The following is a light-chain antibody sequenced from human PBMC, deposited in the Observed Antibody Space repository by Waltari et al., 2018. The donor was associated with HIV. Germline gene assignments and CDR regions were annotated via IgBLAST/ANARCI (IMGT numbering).Light chain of an antibody. CDR3: CSYAGNYPVL. CDR2: DVT. J-gene: IGLJ3*02. Sequence: QSALTQPRSVSGSPGQSVTISCPGTSSEVGGYNYVSRYQQNPGKAPKFIIYDVTKRPSGVPDRFSGSKSGNTASLTISGLQAEDEADYYCCSYAGNYPVLFGGGTKLTVL. CDR1: SSEVGGYNY. V-gene: IGLV2-11*01.